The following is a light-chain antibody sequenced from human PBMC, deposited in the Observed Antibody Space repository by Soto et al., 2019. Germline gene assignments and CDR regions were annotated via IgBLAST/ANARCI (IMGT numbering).Light chain of an antibody. J-gene: IGKJ1*01. V-gene: IGKV1-9*01. CDR1: QGISSY. Sequence: DIQLTQSPSFLSASVGDRVTITCLASQGISSYLAWFQQKPGRAPNLLIYGASTLQSGVPSRFSGSGSGTEFTLTISSLQPEDFATYYCQQLNSYPWTFGQGTKVDIK. CDR3: QQLNSYPWT. CDR2: GAS.